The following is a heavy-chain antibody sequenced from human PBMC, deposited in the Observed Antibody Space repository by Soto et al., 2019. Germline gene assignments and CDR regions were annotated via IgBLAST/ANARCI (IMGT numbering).Heavy chain of an antibody. V-gene: IGHV3-66*01. CDR1: GFTVSSKY. D-gene: IGHD2-15*01. Sequence: EVQLVESGGGLVQPGGSLRLSCAASGFTVSSKYMSWVRQAPGKGLEWVSLIQSGGPTYYADSVKGRFTISRDTSENTVHLKMDSMRAEDTAVYYCARDDVLCDGGRCYAVPLDDWGKGTTVTVSS. J-gene: IGHJ6*04. CDR3: ARDDVLCDGGRCYAVPLDD. CDR2: IQSGGPT.